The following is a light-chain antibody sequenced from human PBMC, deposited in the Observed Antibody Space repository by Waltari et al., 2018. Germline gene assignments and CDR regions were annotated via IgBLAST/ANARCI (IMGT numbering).Light chain of an antibody. Sequence: DIVMTQSTDSLAVSLGERATINCKSSQNVVFSSNNKNYLAWYQQKPGQPPRLLIYWASTRASGVPDRFSGSGSGTDFTLTISSLQAEDVAVYYCQQYHSAPRTFGQGTKVEIK. V-gene: IGKV4-1*01. CDR2: WAS. CDR3: QQYHSAPRT. J-gene: IGKJ1*01. CDR1: QNVVFSSNNKNY.